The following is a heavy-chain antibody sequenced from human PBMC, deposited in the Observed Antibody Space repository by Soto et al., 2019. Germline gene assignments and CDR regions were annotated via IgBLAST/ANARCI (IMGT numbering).Heavy chain of an antibody. CDR2: ISSSSSYI. CDR3: ARGTIFGVVPPFDY. J-gene: IGHJ4*02. Sequence: GGSLRLSCVTSGFDFGSYYMNWVRQAPGKGLEWVSSISSSSSYIYYADSVKGRFTISRDNAKNSLYLQMNSLRAEDTAVYYCARGTIFGVVPPFDYWGQGTLVTVSS. V-gene: IGHV3-21*01. CDR1: GFDFGSYY. D-gene: IGHD3-3*01.